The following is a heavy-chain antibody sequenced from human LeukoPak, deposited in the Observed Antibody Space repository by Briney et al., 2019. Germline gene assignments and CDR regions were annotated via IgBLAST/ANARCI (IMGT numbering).Heavy chain of an antibody. CDR2: IYYSGST. D-gene: IGHD6-19*01. CDR1: GGSISSYY. V-gene: IGHV4-59*01. Sequence: SETLSLTCTVSGGSISSYYWNWIRRPPGKGLEWIGYIYYSGSTNCNPSLKSRVTISVDTSKNQFSLKLSSVTAADTAVYYCARGGWYPESFQHWGQGALVTVSS. J-gene: IGHJ1*01. CDR3: ARGGWYPESFQH.